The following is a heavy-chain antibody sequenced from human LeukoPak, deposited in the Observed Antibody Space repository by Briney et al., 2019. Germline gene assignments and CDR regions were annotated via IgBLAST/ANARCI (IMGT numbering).Heavy chain of an antibody. Sequence: ASVKVSCKASGYTFTSYDINWVRQATGQGLEWMGWMNPNSGNTGYAQKFQGRVTITRNTSISTAYMELSSLRSEDTAVYYCARGTYYYDKNAFGIWGQGTMVTVSS. CDR1: GYTFTSYD. D-gene: IGHD3-22*01. CDR2: MNPNSGNT. J-gene: IGHJ3*02. V-gene: IGHV1-8*03. CDR3: ARGTYYYDKNAFGI.